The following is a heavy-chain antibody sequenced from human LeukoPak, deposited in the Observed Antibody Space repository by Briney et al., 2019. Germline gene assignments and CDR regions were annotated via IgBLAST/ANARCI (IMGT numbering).Heavy chain of an antibody. CDR2: IYYSGST. V-gene: IGHV4-59*01. D-gene: IGHD3-16*02. J-gene: IGHJ4*02. CDR1: GGSISSYY. CDR3: ARDSAAYDYVWGSYRYGYFDY. Sequence: SETLSLTCTVSGGSISSYYWSWIRQPPGKGLEWIGYIYYSGSTNYNPSLKSRVTISVDTSKNQFSLKLSSVTAADTAVYYCARDSAAYDYVWGSYRYGYFDYWGQGTLVTVSS.